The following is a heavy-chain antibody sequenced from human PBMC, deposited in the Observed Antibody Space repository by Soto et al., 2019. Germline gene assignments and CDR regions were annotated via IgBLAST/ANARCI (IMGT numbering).Heavy chain of an antibody. J-gene: IGHJ4*02. CDR2: IKSKTDGGTT. CDR1: GFTFSNAW. D-gene: IGHD2-2*01. CDR3: TKDLPSSPAWAKDH. V-gene: IGHV3-15*01. Sequence: LRLSCAASGFTFSNAWMSWVRQAPGKGLEWVGRIKSKTDGGTTDYAAPVKGRFTISRDDSKNTLYLQMNSLKTEDTAVYYCTKDLPSSPAWAKDHWGQGTLVTVSS.